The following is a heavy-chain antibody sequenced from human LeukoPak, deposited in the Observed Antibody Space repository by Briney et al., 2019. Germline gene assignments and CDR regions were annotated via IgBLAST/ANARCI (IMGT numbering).Heavy chain of an antibody. V-gene: IGHV3-21*01. CDR3: ARVYYYDSSGYYPGDFDY. CDR2: ISSSSSYI. CDR1: GFTFSSYE. J-gene: IGHJ4*02. Sequence: GGSLRLSCAASGFTFSSYEMNWVRQAPGKGLEWVSSISSSSSYIYYADSVKGRFTISRDNAKNSLYLQMNSLRAEDTAVYYCARVYYYDSSGYYPGDFDYWGQGTLVTVSS. D-gene: IGHD3-22*01.